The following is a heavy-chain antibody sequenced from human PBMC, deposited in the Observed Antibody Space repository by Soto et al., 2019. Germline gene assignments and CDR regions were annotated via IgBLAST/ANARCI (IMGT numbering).Heavy chain of an antibody. CDR2: IYPGDSDT. CDR1: GYTFTSHW. V-gene: IGHV5-51*01. CDR3: VSVGLVGATSLSNPWFYP. J-gene: IGHJ5*02. Sequence: PGESLKISCKGSGYTFTSHWIGWVRQMPGKGLEWMGIIYPGDSDTRYSPSFQGQVIISADKSITTAYLQWSSLKASDTAMYYCVSVGLVGATSLSNPWFYPCGQGTLVTVPQ. D-gene: IGHD1-26*01.